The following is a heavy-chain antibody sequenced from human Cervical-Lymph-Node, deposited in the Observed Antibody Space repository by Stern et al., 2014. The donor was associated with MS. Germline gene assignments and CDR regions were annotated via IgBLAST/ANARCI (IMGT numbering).Heavy chain of an antibody. CDR3: ANAAALSCRSPSCYKAFEY. V-gene: IGHV3-30*18. Sequence: VQLVESGGGVAQPGTSLRLSCAASGFAFSLSSMHWVRQAPGKGLDWVAVISYDGSDKYYGDSVKGRFTISRDNSKNTVYLQMNSLRAEDTAVYYCANAAALSCRSPSCYKAFEYWGQGILVTVSS. J-gene: IGHJ4*02. D-gene: IGHD2-2*02. CDR2: ISYDGSDK. CDR1: GFAFSLSS.